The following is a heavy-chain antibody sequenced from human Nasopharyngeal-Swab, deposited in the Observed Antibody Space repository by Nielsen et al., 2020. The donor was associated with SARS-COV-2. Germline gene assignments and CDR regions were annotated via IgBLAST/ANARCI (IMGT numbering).Heavy chain of an antibody. Sequence: GSLRLSCAVSGGSFSSNDWWTWVRQSPGKGLEWIGEVSHSGSINYNPSLKSRVTLSMDKSKRQFSLRLTSVSAADTAVYFCARGDLVVVPSPILGLGPFFYYFYLDVWGKGTTVIVSS. CDR3: ARGDLVVVPSPILGLGPFFYYFYLDV. J-gene: IGHJ6*03. CDR2: VSHSGSI. CDR1: GGSFSSNDW. D-gene: IGHD2-2*01. V-gene: IGHV4-4*01.